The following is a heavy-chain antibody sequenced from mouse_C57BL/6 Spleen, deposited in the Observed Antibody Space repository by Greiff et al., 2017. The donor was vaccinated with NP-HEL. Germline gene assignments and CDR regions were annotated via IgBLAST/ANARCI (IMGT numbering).Heavy chain of an antibody. CDR1: GFSLTSYG. CDR3: ARPYDYDVYYFDY. D-gene: IGHD2-4*01. Sequence: VKLMESGPGLVQPSQSLSITCTVSGFSLTSYGVHWVRQSPGKGLEWLGVIWSGGSTDYNAAFISRLSISKDNSKSQVFFKMNSLQADDTAIYYCARPYDYDVYYFDYWGQGTTLTVSS. J-gene: IGHJ2*01. CDR2: IWSGGST. V-gene: IGHV2-2*01.